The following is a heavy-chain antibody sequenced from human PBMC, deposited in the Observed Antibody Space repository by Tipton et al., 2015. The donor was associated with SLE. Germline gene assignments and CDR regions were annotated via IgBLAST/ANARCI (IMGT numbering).Heavy chain of an antibody. CDR2: IYTSGST. Sequence: LRLSCTVSGGSISSGSYYWSWIRQPAGKGLEWIGRIYTSGSTNYNPSLKSRVTISVDTSKNQFSLKLSSVTAADTAVYYCARVRSSTPYYYFYMFVWGTGTTVTVSS. V-gene: IGHV4-61*02. CDR3: ARVRSSTPYYYFYMFV. D-gene: IGHD2-2*01. CDR1: GGSISSGSYY. J-gene: IGHJ6*03.